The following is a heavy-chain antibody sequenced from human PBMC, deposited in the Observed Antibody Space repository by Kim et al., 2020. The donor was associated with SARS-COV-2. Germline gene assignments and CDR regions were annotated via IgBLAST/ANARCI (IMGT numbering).Heavy chain of an antibody. D-gene: IGHD3-10*01. V-gene: IGHV3-48*03. J-gene: IGHJ4*02. CDR3: ARGRPYYYGSGRVY. Sequence: ADSVKGRFINSRDNAKNSLDLQMNSLRAEDTAFYYCARGRPYYYGSGRVYWGQGTLVTVSS.